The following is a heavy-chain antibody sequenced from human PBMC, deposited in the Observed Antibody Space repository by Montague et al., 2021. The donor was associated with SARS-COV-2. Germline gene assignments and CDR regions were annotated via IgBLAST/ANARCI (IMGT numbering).Heavy chain of an antibody. J-gene: IGHJ4*02. CDR2: IEYSGST. CDR1: GDSLSFYF. D-gene: IGHD2-15*01. Sequence: SETLSLTCTVSGDSLSFYFWTWICQPPGRGLEWIGYIEYSGSTNYNPSLKSRLTMSLDTSSNQFSLELRSVTAADTAVYYCARHYSATLPAVYWGQGTLVTVSS. CDR3: ARHYSATLPAVY. V-gene: IGHV4-59*08.